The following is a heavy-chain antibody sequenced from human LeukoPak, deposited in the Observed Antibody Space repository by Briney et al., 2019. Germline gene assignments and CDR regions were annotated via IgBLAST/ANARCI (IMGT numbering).Heavy chain of an antibody. D-gene: IGHD3-10*01. V-gene: IGHV4-4*07. CDR3: ASTMVRGVGFRY. CDR1: GGSVRRYY. Sequence: PSETLSLTCSVSGGSVRRYYWNWIRQPAGEGLEWIGRIQAGGTTNYNPSLKSRVTISVDTSKNQFSLKLSSVTAADTAVYYCASTMVRGVGFRYWGQGTLVTISS. CDR2: IQAGGTT. J-gene: IGHJ4*02.